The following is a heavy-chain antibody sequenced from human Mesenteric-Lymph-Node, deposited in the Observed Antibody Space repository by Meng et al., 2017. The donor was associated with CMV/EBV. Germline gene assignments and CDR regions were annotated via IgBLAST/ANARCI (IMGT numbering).Heavy chain of an antibody. V-gene: IGHV4-34*01. D-gene: IGHD4-23*01. J-gene: IGHJ4*02. CDR3: ARHQRWLKSEGGFNY. CDR2: INHSGST. CDR1: GGSFSGYY. Sequence: QGQLQQWGAGLVKPSGTLSLTCAGYGGSFSGYYWSWIRQPPGKGLEWIGEINHSGSTNYNPSLKSRVTISVDTSKNQFSLKLSSVTAADTAVYYCARHQRWLKSEGGFNYWGQGTLVTVSS.